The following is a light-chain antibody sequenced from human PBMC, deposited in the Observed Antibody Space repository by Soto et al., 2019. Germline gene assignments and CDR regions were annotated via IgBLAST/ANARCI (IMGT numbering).Light chain of an antibody. CDR2: SND. CDR3: AIWDLTLSAWV. Sequence: QSVLTQPPSASGTPGQRVTISCSGTTSNIGSNTVSWYHHLPGTAPKLLLYSNDQRPSGVPDRFSGSKSGTSASLAISGLQSEDEADYYCAIWDLTLSAWVFGGGTKLTVL. CDR1: TSNIGSNT. J-gene: IGLJ3*02. V-gene: IGLV1-44*01.